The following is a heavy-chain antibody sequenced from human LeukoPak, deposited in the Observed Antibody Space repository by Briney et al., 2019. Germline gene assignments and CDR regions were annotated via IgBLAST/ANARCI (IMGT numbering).Heavy chain of an antibody. Sequence: GGSLRLSCAASGFTFSSYAMSWVRQAPGKGLEWVSAISGSGGSTYYADSVKGRFTISRDNSKNTLYLQMNSLRAEDTAVYYCAKDNRDILTGYYIWSSFDYWGQGTLVTVSS. J-gene: IGHJ4*02. D-gene: IGHD3-9*01. CDR2: ISGSGGST. CDR1: GFTFSSYA. CDR3: AKDNRDILTGYYIWSSFDY. V-gene: IGHV3-23*01.